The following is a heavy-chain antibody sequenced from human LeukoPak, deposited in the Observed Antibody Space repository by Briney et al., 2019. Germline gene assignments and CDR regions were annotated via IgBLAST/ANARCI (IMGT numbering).Heavy chain of an antibody. V-gene: IGHV3-48*03. CDR3: ARGGDYGSYYFDY. Sequence: GGSLRLSCAASGFTFSSYEMNWVGQAPGKGLEGVSYISSSGSTIYYADSVKGRFTIYRDKAKNSLYMQMNSLRAEDTAVYYCARGGDYGSYYFDYWGQGTLVTVSS. J-gene: IGHJ4*02. D-gene: IGHD4-17*01. CDR1: GFTFSSYE. CDR2: ISSSGSTI.